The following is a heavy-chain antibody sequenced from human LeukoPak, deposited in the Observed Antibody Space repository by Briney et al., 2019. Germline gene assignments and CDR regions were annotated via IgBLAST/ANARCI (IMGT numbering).Heavy chain of an antibody. J-gene: IGHJ4*02. CDR3: ARSPFFYDSSGRPFDY. D-gene: IGHD3-22*01. CDR2: ISAYNGNT. CDR1: GYTFTSYG. Sequence: ASVKVSCKASGYTFTSYGISWVRQAPGQGLEWMGWISAYNGNTNYAQKLQGRVTMTTDTSTSTAYMELRSLRSDDTAVYYCARSPFFYDSSGRPFDYWGQGTLVTVSS. V-gene: IGHV1-18*01.